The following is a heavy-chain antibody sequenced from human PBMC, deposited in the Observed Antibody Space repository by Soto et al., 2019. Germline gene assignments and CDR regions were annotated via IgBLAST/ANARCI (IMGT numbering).Heavy chain of an antibody. J-gene: IGHJ2*01. Sequence: QVQLVESGGGVVQPGRSLRLSCAASGFTFSSYGMHWVRQAPGKGLEWVAVISYDGSNKYYADSVKGRFTISRDNSKNTLYLQMNNLRAEDTAVYYCAKDQDYGGNSPPIWYFDLWGRGTLVTVSS. CDR2: ISYDGSNK. V-gene: IGHV3-30*18. CDR3: AKDQDYGGNSPPIWYFDL. CDR1: GFTFSSYG. D-gene: IGHD4-17*01.